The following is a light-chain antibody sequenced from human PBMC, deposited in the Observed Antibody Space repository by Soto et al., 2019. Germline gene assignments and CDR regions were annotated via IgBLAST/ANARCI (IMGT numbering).Light chain of an antibody. V-gene: IGKV1-5*01. J-gene: IGKJ2*01. Sequence: DIQMTQSPSTLSASVGDRVTITCRASQSISNWLAWNQQRPGEAPKLLMYDASTLENWVPSRFSGSGSGTEFTLTISGLRPDDFATYYCQQYNTYSYTFGQGTKLEIK. CDR1: QSISNW. CDR2: DAS. CDR3: QQYNTYSYT.